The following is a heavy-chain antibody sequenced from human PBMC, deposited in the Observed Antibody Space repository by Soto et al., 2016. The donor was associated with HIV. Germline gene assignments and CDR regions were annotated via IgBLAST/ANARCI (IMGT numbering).Heavy chain of an antibody. D-gene: IGHD1-26*01. J-gene: IGHJ3*02. CDR2: ISYDGSNK. CDR1: GFTFSSYA. V-gene: IGHV3-30*04. CDR3: ARDRKVGSNAFDI. Sequence: VQLVESGGGVVQPGRSLRLSCAASGFTFSSYAMHWVRQAPGKGLEWVAVISYDGSNKYYADSVKGRFTISRDNSKNTLYLQMNSLRAEDTAVYYCARDRKVGSNAFDIWGQGTSGHRLF.